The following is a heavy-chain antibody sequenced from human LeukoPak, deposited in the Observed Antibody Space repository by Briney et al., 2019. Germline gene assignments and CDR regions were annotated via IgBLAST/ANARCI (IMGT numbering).Heavy chain of an antibody. Sequence: GASVKVSCKASGYTFTSYGISWVRQAPGQGLEWMGWISAYNGNTKYAQKIQGRVTMTTDRSTSTAYMELRSLRSDDTALYYCARDYDGYIYAYGYWGQGTLVTVSA. CDR2: ISAYNGNT. CDR1: GYTFTSYG. J-gene: IGHJ4*02. D-gene: IGHD5-18*01. V-gene: IGHV1-18*01. CDR3: ARDYDGYIYAYGY.